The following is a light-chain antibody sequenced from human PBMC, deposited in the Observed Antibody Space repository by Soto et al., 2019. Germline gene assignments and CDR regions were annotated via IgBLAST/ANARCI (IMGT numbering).Light chain of an antibody. CDR3: QQRSNWPTT. J-gene: IGKJ1*01. CDR1: QSMSSN. V-gene: IGKV3-11*01. Sequence: IVLTQSPVSLSLSPGERATLSCRASQSMSSNLAWYQQKPGQAPRLLIYDASNRATGIPARFSGSGSGTDFTLTISSLEPEDFAVYYCQQRSNWPTTFGQGTKVDIK. CDR2: DAS.